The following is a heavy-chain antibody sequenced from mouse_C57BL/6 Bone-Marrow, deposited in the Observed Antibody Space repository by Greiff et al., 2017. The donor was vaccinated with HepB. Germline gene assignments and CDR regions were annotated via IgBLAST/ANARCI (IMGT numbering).Heavy chain of an antibody. D-gene: IGHD1-1*01. J-gene: IGHJ3*01. CDR2: INPGSGGT. CDR1: GYAFTNYL. V-gene: IGHV1-54*01. CDR3: AGEGNYYGSSHFCAY. Sequence: VQRVESGAELVRPGTSVKVSCKASGYAFTNYLIEWVKQRPGQGLEWIGVINPGSGGTNYNEKFKGKATLTADKSSSTAYMQLSSLTSEDSAVYFCAGEGNYYGSSHFCAYWGQGTLVTVSA.